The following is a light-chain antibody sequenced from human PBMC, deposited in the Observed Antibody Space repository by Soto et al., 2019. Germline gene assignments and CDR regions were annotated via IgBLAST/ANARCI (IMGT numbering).Light chain of an antibody. Sequence: QSALTQPASVSGSPGQSITIPCTGTSGDVGSYNLVSWYRQHPGKAPKLLIYEVTERPSGVSNRFSGSKSGSTASLTISGLQPDDEADYYCCSYAGNSEVLGTGTKVTVL. J-gene: IGLJ1*01. CDR3: CSYAGNSEV. CDR2: EVT. V-gene: IGLV2-23*02. CDR1: SGDVGSYNL.